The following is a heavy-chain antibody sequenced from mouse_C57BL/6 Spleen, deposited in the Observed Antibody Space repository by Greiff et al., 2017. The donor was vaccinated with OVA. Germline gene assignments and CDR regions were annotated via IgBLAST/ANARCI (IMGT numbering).Heavy chain of an antibody. CDR2: ISSGGSYT. V-gene: IGHV5-6*02. CDR1: GFTFSSYG. J-gene: IGHJ2*01. CDR3: ARPGFDYGSSFDY. Sequence: DVKLVESGGDLVKPGGSLKLSCAASGFTFSSYGMSWVRQTPDKRLEWVATISSGGSYTYYPDSVKGRFTISRDNAKNTLYLQMSSLKSEDTAMYYCARPGFDYGSSFDYWGQGTTLTVSS. D-gene: IGHD1-1*01.